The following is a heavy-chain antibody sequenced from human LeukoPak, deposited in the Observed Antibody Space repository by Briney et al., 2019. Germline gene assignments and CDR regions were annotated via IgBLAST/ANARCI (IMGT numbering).Heavy chain of an antibody. CDR2: ISSRGSYI. Sequence: PGGSLRLSCAASGFTFSSYSMNWVRQAPGKGLEWVSSISSRGSYIYYTDSVKGRFTISRDNAKNSLHLQMNSLRAEDTALYYCARGSTGGYSGYDATRKYFDYWGQGTLVTVSS. D-gene: IGHD5-12*01. CDR1: GFTFSSYS. V-gene: IGHV3-21*01. CDR3: ARGSTGGYSGYDATRKYFDY. J-gene: IGHJ4*02.